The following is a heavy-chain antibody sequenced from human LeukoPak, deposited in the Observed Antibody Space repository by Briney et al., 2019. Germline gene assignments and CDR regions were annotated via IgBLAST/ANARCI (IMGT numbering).Heavy chain of an antibody. CDR2: IIPIFGTA. D-gene: IGHD2-2*01. Sequence: GASVKVSCKASGGTFSSYAISWVRQAPGQGLEWMGGIIPIFGTANYAQKFQGRVTITADKSTSTAYMELSSLRSDDTAVYYCARARSWDIVVVPAASRWDYYYMDVWGKGTTVTVSS. V-gene: IGHV1-69*06. J-gene: IGHJ6*03. CDR3: ARARSWDIVVVPAASRWDYYYMDV. CDR1: GGTFSSYA.